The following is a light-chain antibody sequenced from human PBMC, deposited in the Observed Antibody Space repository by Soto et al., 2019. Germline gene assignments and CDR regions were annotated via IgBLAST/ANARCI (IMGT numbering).Light chain of an antibody. V-gene: IGLV2-23*01. CDR1: MDDVWSFNV. CDR3: CSYAGSSTYV. Sequence: SAMPHRACLPGSPGLSMTRSCTAAMDDVWSFNVISWYQQHPGKAPKLIIYEASERPSGVSDRFSGSKSGNTASLTISGLQAEDEADYFCCSYAGSSTYVFGTGTKVTVL. CDR2: EAS. J-gene: IGLJ1*01.